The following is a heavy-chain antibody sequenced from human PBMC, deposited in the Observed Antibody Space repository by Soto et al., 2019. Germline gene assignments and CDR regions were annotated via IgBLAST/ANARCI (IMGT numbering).Heavy chain of an antibody. J-gene: IGHJ4*02. CDR3: AKGASHAPFEK. V-gene: IGHV3-23*01. Sequence: EVHLLESGGDLVLPGGSLRLSCAASGFAFNDFAMNWVRQAPGKGSEWLSTISGSGDKTFHSDSVKGRFNISRDNSNNKMFLQMNSLRAEDTAIYYCAKGASHAPFEKWGRGTLVTVSS. CDR2: ISGSGDKT. CDR1: GFAFNDFA.